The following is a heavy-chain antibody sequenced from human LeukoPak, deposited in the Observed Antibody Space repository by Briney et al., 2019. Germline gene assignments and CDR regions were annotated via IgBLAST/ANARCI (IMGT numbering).Heavy chain of an antibody. V-gene: IGHV1-69*04. Sequence: SVKVSCKASGGNFSSYAISWVRQAPGQGLEWMGRIIPILGIANYAQKFQGRVTITADKSTSTAYMELSSLRSEDTAVYYCARARTGTTGDYWGQGTLVTVSS. CDR2: IIPILGIA. CDR1: GGNFSSYA. J-gene: IGHJ4*02. D-gene: IGHD1-1*01. CDR3: ARARTGTTGDY.